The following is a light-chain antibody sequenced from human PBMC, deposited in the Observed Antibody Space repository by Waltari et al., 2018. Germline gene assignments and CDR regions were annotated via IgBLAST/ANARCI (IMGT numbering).Light chain of an antibody. Sequence: IVMTQSPDSLAVSLGERATSNCKSSQRVLYSSNNKNYLAWYQHKPGQPPKLLIYWASTRESGVPDRFSGSGSGTDFTLTISSLQAEDVAVYYCQQYYSTPPYTFGQGTKLEIK. V-gene: IGKV4-1*01. CDR3: QQYYSTPPYT. J-gene: IGKJ2*01. CDR1: QRVLYSSNNKNY. CDR2: WAS.